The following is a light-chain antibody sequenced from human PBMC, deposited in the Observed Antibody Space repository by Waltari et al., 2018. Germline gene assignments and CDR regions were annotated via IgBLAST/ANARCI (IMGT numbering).Light chain of an antibody. CDR3: HQYNSYSQS. J-gene: IGKJ2*03. CDR1: HTINTW. CDR2: DAS. Sequence: QMTQSPSTLPASIGDRVAIPCRASHTINTWVAWYQQKPGKAPRVLIYDASTLASGVPSRFRGSGSGTEFTLTISSLQPDDFATYYCHQYNSYSQSFGQGTKLEIK. V-gene: IGKV1-5*01.